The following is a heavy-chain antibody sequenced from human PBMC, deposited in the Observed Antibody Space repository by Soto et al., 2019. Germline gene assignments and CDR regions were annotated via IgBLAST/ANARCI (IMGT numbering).Heavy chain of an antibody. J-gene: IGHJ6*02. Sequence: GESLKISCAASGFTVSSNYMSWVRQAPGKGLEWVSVIYSGGSTYYADSVKGRFTISRDNSKNTLYLQMNSLRAEDTAVYYCARVGGAAMTYYYYGMDVWGQGTTVTVSS. CDR3: ARVGGAAMTYYYYGMDV. CDR2: IYSGGST. V-gene: IGHV3-53*01. CDR1: GFTVSSNY. D-gene: IGHD5-18*01.